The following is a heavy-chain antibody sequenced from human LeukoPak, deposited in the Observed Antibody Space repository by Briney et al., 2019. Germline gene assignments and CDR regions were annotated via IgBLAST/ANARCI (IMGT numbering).Heavy chain of an antibody. D-gene: IGHD3-22*01. CDR1: GFTFSSYG. CDR3: AKDPSKGYYDSSGYSHFDY. V-gene: IGHV3-33*06. CDR2: IWYDGSNK. Sequence: GGSLRLSCAASGFTFSSYGMHWVRQAPGKGLEWVAVIWYDGSNKYYADSVKGRFTISRDNPKNTLYLQMNSLRAEDTAVYYCAKDPSKGYYDSSGYSHFDYWGQGTLVTVSS. J-gene: IGHJ4*02.